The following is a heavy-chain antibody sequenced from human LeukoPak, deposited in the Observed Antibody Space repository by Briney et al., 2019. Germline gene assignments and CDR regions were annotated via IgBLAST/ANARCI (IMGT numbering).Heavy chain of an antibody. V-gene: IGHV3-21*01. J-gene: IGHJ4*02. CDR2: ISSSSSYI. CDR1: GFTFSSYS. Sequence: GGSLRPSCAASGFTFSSYSMNWVRQAPGKGLEWVSSISSSSSYIYYADSVKGRFTISRDNAKNSLYLQMNSLRAEDTAVYYCARVPNIAAAATSFDYWGQGTLVTVSS. CDR3: ARVPNIAAAATSFDY. D-gene: IGHD6-13*01.